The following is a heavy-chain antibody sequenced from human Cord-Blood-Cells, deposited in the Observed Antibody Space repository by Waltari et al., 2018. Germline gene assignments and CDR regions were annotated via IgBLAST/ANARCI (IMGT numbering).Heavy chain of an antibody. V-gene: IGHV1-2*02. Sequence: QVKLVPSGAGVQKPGASVKVSCRASGYTFTGSYMHWARQAPGQGLEWMGWINPNSGGTNYAQKFQGRVTMTRDTSISTAYMELSRLRSDDTAVYYCARPLTGDAFDIWGQGTMVTVSS. CDR1: GYTFTGSY. CDR3: ARPLTGDAFDI. D-gene: IGHD7-27*01. CDR2: INPNSGGT. J-gene: IGHJ3*02.